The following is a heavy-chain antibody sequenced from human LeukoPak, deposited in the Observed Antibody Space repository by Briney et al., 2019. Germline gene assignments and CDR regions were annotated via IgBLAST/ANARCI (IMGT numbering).Heavy chain of an antibody. J-gene: IGHJ4*02. Sequence: SETLSLTCTVSGGSLSSHYWSWIRQPPGKGLEWIGYIYYSGTTNYNPSLKSRVTISVDTSKNQFSLKLSSVTAADTAVYYCARGVYIAAAQDGYWGQGTLVTVSS. CDR3: ARGVYIAAAQDGY. CDR2: IYYSGTT. D-gene: IGHD6-13*01. V-gene: IGHV4-59*11. CDR1: GGSLSSHY.